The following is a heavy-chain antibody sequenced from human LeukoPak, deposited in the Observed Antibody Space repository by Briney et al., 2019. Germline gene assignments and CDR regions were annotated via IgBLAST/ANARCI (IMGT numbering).Heavy chain of an antibody. V-gene: IGHV3-23*01. D-gene: IGHD5-18*01. J-gene: IGHJ1*01. CDR3: VSRGYGHT. CDR2: IDTSGGTR. Sequence: GGSLRLSCAASGFTFSSYWMSWVRQAPGRGLEWVSAIDTSGGTRYYADSVKGRFTVSRDNSKNTLSLQMNSLGAEDTAVYYCVSRGYGHTWGPGALVTVSS. CDR1: GFTFSSYW.